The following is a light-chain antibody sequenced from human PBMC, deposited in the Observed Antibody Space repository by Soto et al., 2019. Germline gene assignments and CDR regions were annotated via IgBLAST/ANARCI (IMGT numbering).Light chain of an antibody. Sequence: QSALTQPPSASGSPGQSVTISCTGTSSDVGGYNYVSWYQQHPGKAPKLMIYEVSKWPSGVPDRFSGSKSGNTASLTVSGLQAEDEADYYCSSYTSSSTLYVFGTGTKLTVL. CDR1: SSDVGGYNY. V-gene: IGLV2-8*01. CDR2: EVS. J-gene: IGLJ1*01. CDR3: SSYTSSSTLYV.